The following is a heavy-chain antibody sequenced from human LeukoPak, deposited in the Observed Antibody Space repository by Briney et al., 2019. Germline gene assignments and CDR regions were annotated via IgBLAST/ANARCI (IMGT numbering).Heavy chain of an antibody. J-gene: IGHJ6*03. CDR3: ARGVVVPAAMGYSYYYMDV. V-gene: IGHV3-30*04. D-gene: IGHD2-2*01. CDR2: ISYDGSNK. CDR1: GFTFSSYA. Sequence: PGRSLRLSCAASGFTFSSYAMHWVRQAPGKGLEWVAVISYDGSNKYYADSVKGRFTISRDNSKNTLYLQMNSLRAEDTAVYYCARGVVVPAAMGYSYYYMDVWGKGTTVTISS.